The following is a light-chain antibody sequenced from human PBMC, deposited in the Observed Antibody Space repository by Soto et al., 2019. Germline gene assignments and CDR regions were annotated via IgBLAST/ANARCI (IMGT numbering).Light chain of an antibody. V-gene: IGKV3-11*01. CDR2: DAS. CDR1: HSISSY. Sequence: EIVLTQSPATLSLSPGERATLSCRASHSISSYLAWYQQKPGQPPRLVIYDASKLESGVPPRFNGSRSETEFTLTIRNLQPDDFATYYCQHYNSYSEAFGQGTKVDIK. J-gene: IGKJ1*01. CDR3: QHYNSYSEA.